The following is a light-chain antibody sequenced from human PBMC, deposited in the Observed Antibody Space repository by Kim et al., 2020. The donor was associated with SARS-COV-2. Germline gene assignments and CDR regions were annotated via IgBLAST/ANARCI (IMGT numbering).Light chain of an antibody. J-gene: IGLJ3*02. CDR3: QSYDSANSIWM. Sequence: FMLTQPHSVSESPGKTVTISCTRRSGSIASNYVQWYQQRPGSSPTTVIYENNQRPSGVPDRFSGSIDSSSNSASLSISGLKTEDEADYSCQSYDSANSIWMFGGGTKLTVL. CDR1: SGSIASNY. V-gene: IGLV6-57*01. CDR2: ENN.